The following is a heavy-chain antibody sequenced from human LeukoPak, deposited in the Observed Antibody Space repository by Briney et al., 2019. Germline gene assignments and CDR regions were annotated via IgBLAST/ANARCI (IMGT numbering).Heavy chain of an antibody. CDR1: GFTFSSYA. D-gene: IGHD6-19*01. V-gene: IGHV3-7*01. Sequence: GGSLRLSCAASGFTFSSYAMSWVRQAPGKGLEWVANIKQDGSEKYYVDSVKGRFTISRDNAKNSLYLQMNSLRAEDTAVYYCARESGWTPDYWGQGTLVTVSS. J-gene: IGHJ4*02. CDR2: IKQDGSEK. CDR3: ARESGWTPDY.